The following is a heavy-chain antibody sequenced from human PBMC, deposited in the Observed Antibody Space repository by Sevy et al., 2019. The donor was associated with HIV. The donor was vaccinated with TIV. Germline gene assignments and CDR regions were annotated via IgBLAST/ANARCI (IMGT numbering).Heavy chain of an antibody. CDR2: ISWDGGST. D-gene: IGHD3-9*01. CDR1: GFTFDDYA. Sequence: GGSLRLSCAASGFTFDDYAMHWVRQAPGKGLEWVSLISWDGGSTYYADSVKGRFTISRDNSKNSLYLQMNSLRAEDTALYYCAKEGGVLRYFDWPLYYWGQGTLVTVSS. J-gene: IGHJ4*02. CDR3: AKEGGVLRYFDWPLYY. V-gene: IGHV3-43D*04.